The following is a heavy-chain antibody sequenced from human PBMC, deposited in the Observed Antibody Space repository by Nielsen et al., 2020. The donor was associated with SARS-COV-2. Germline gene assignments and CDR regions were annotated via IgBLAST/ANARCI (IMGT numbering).Heavy chain of an antibody. V-gene: IGHV3-43*01. Sequence: GESLKLSCAASGFTFDDYTMHWVRQAPGRGLEWVSLISWDGGSTYYADSVKGRFTISRDNSKNSLYLQMNSLRAEDTALYYCGAGDYDYWGQGTLVTVSS. CDR2: ISWDGGST. CDR3: GAGDYDY. CDR1: GFTFDDYT. J-gene: IGHJ4*02. D-gene: IGHD4-17*01.